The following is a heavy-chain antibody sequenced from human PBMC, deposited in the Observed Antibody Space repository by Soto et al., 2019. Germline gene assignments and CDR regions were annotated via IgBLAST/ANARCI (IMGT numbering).Heavy chain of an antibody. CDR3: ARAHSSSFWGYYMEV. D-gene: IGHD6-13*01. V-gene: IGHV4-59*11. Sequence: SETLSLTCTVSGGAISSHYWSWIRQPPGQGLEWIGYIYYSGSTNYNPSLKSRVTISVDTSKSQFSLKLSSVTAADTAVYYCARAHSSSFWGYYMEVWGKGTTVAVSS. CDR1: GGAISSHY. CDR2: IYYSGST. J-gene: IGHJ6*03.